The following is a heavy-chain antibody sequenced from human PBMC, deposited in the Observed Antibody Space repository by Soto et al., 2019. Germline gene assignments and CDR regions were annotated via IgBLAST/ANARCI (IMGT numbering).Heavy chain of an antibody. Sequence: TCVVSGGSIRSTNWWAWVRQTPGKGLEWIGEVYHNGTSNYNPSLKGRATISVDRSKDQVSLRLNSVIDADTAVYYCARDLDRYCSVTSCHAMDVWGQGTPVTVSS. V-gene: IGHV4-4*02. CDR1: GGSIRSTNW. CDR3: ARDLDRYCSVTSCHAMDV. D-gene: IGHD2-15*01. J-gene: IGHJ6*02. CDR2: VYHNGTS.